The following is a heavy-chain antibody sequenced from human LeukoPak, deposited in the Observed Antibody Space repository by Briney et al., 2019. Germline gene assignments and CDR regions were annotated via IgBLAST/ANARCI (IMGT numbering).Heavy chain of an antibody. CDR1: GYTXTSYY. CDR2: MNPSGGST. J-gene: IGHJ4*02. CDR3: ARDPHGRYYFDY. V-gene: IGHV1-46*01. Sequence: ASVKVSCKASGYTXTSYYIHWVRQAPGQGLEWMGIMNPSGGSTSYAQKFQGRVTMTRDTSMSTVYMELSSLRSEDTAVYYCARDPHGRYYFDYWGQGTLVTVSS. D-gene: IGHD2-15*01.